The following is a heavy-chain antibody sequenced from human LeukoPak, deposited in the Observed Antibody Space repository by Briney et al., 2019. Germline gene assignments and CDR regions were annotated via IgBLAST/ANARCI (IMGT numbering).Heavy chain of an antibody. Sequence: SEALSLTCAVYGGSFSGYYWSWIRQSPGKGLEWIAEINHRGDTNYNPSVKSRVTISVDTSKNQFSLKVRSLTAADTAVYYCARGPTISETGYFDFWGQGTLVTVSS. CDR1: GGSFSGYY. D-gene: IGHD1-1*01. J-gene: IGHJ4*03. V-gene: IGHV4-34*01. CDR3: ARGPTISETGYFDF. CDR2: INHRGDT.